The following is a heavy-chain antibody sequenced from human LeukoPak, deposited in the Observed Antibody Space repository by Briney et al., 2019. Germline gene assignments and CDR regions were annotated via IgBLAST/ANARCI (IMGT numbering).Heavy chain of an antibody. V-gene: IGHV3-21*01. CDR2: ISSSSSYI. J-gene: IGHJ4*02. D-gene: IGHD5-12*01. Sequence: GGSLRLSCAASGFTFSSYSMNWVRQAPGKELEWVSFISSSSSYIYYADSVKGRFTISRDNAKSSLFLQMNSLRAEDTAVYYCASQGSGYDSPIDYWGQGTLITVSS. CDR1: GFTFSSYS. CDR3: ASQGSGYDSPIDY.